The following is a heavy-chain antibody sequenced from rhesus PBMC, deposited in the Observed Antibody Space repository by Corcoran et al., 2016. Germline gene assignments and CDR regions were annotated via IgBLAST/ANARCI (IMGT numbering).Heavy chain of an antibody. D-gene: IGHD1-44*02. Sequence: QVQLVQSGAEIKQPGASVKLSCKASGYTFTSYYMHWGRHAPRQDLEWIGLISPYTGNKSTPPNFQGRVTITTDTSTSTGYMELSSLRSEDTAVYYCTRASGWELQRGFDYWGQGVLVTVSS. J-gene: IGHJ4*01. CDR2: ISPYTGNK. CDR1: GYTFTSYY. CDR3: TRASGWELQRGFDY. V-gene: IGHV1-1*01.